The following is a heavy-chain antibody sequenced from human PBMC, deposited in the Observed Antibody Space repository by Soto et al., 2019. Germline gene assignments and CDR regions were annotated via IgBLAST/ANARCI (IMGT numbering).Heavy chain of an antibody. D-gene: IGHD5-12*01. Sequence: EVELLESGGDLAQPGGSLRLSCAASGFTFSSHAMSWVRQAPGKGLEWVSAISATGGSTYHADSVKGRFTISRDNSKNTLYLQMSSLRAEDMAVYYCAKGGVIVAWSDYHGMDVLGQGTTVTVS. CDR1: GFTFSSHA. CDR3: AKGGVIVAWSDYHGMDV. J-gene: IGHJ6*02. CDR2: ISATGGST. V-gene: IGHV3-23*01.